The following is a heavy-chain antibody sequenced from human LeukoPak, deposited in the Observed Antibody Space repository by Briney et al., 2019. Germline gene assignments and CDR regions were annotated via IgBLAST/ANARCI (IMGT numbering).Heavy chain of an antibody. CDR3: AGDIVVVVADRYGMDV. D-gene: IGHD2-15*01. J-gene: IGHJ6*02. CDR1: GGTFSSYS. Sequence: SLKVSCKASGGTFSSYSISWVRQAPGQGLEWMVGIIPIFGTANYDEEFQGRVTTTADEYTSTAYMELSSLIYEDTAVYYCAGDIVVVVADRYGMDVWGQGTTVTVSS. V-gene: IGHV1-69*13. CDR2: IIPIFGTA.